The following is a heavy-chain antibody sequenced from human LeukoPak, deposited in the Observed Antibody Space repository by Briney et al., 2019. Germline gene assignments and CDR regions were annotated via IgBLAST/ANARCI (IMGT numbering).Heavy chain of an antibody. CDR1: GFTFSSYG. CDR3: AKVQLWPT. CDR2: ISYDGSNK. V-gene: IGHV3-30*18. J-gene: IGHJ5*02. D-gene: IGHD5-18*01. Sequence: GGSLRLSCAASGFTFSSYGMHWVRQAPGKGLEGVAGISYDGSNKDYADSVKGRFTISRDNSKNTLYLQMNSLRAEDTAVYYCAKVQLWPTWGQGTLVTVSS.